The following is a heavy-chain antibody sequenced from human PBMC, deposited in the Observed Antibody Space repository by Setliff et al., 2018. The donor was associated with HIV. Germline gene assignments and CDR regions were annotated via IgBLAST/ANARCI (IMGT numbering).Heavy chain of an antibody. CDR2: ISYDGSNE. Sequence: GGSLRLSCAASGFTFTSYAMHWVRQAPDKGLEWVAVISYDGSNEYYADSVKGRFTISRDNSKNTLYLQMNSLRAEDTAVYYCARAMLKLIGYYYMDVWGKGTTVTVSS. D-gene: IGHD1-7*01. J-gene: IGHJ6*03. CDR1: GFTFTSYA. V-gene: IGHV3-30*01. CDR3: ARAMLKLIGYYYMDV.